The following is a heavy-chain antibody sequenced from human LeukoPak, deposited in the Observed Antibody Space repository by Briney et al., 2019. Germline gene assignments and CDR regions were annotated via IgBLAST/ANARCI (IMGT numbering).Heavy chain of an antibody. CDR1: GFTFSSSA. D-gene: IGHD1-26*01. CDR3: AKGVGDPMGATTHLDY. V-gene: IGHV3-23*01. J-gene: IGHJ4*02. CDR2: ISASGGST. Sequence: PGGSLRLSCAASGFTFSSSAMSWVRQVPGKGLEWVSGISASGGSTNYADSVRGRFTISRDNSKNTLYLQMNSLRAADTAVYYCAKGVGDPMGATTHLDYWGQGILVTVSS.